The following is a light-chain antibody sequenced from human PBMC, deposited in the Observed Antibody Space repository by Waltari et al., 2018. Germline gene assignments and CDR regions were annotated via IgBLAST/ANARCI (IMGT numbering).Light chain of an antibody. J-gene: IGLJ1*01. CDR2: NVS. V-gene: IGLV2-14*03. CDR1: SSDVGGYNY. Sequence: QSALTQHASVSGSPGPSITISCTGTSSDVGGYNYVSWYHQHPGKAPKLLIYNVSNRPSGVSNRFSGSKSGNTASLVISGLQAEDEADYYCSSYTSSSDEVFGTGTKVTVL. CDR3: SSYTSSSDEV.